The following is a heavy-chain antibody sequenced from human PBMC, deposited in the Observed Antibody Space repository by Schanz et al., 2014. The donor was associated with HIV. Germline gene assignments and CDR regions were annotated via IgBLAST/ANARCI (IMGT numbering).Heavy chain of an antibody. J-gene: IGHJ6*02. Sequence: VQLVESGGGVVKPGRSLRVSCAASGFTFSSYAMHWVRQAPGKGLEWVAVISYDGSNKYYAESVKGRFAISRDNSKNTLFLQMNSLRPEDTAVYYCARVANWDYYGMDVWGRGTTVTVSS. V-gene: IGHV3-30*09. D-gene: IGHD3-16*01. CDR3: ARVANWDYYGMDV. CDR2: ISYDGSNK. CDR1: GFTFSSYA.